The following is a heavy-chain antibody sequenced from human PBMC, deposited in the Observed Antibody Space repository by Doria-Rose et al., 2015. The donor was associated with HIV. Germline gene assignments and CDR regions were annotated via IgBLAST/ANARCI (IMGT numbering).Heavy chain of an antibody. CDR2: INHSGST. V-gene: IGHV4-34*01. J-gene: IGHJ2*01. Sequence: QLQQWGAGLLKPSETLSLTCAVYGGSFSGHYWSWIRQPPGKGLEWIGEINHSGSTNYNPSPESRVTISVDTSKNQFSLKLTSVTAADTAVYYCARGRVDYSSSLFWYFDLWGRGTLVTVSS. CDR1: GGSFSGHY. CDR3: ARGRVDYSSSLFWYFDL. D-gene: IGHD6-13*01.